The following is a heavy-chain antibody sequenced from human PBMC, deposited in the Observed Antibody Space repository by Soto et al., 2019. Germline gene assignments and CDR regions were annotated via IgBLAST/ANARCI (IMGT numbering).Heavy chain of an antibody. Sequence: GGSLRLSCAASGFTFTSYTMTWVRQAPGKGLEWVSSISESGRNTFYADSVKGRFTISRDNSKNTLYLQMNSLRAEGTAIYYCTKEYTQGWYFYGMDVWGQGTTVTVSS. V-gene: IGHV3-23*01. CDR3: TKEYTQGWYFYGMDV. D-gene: IGHD3-9*01. J-gene: IGHJ6*02. CDR2: ISESGRNT. CDR1: GFTFTSYT.